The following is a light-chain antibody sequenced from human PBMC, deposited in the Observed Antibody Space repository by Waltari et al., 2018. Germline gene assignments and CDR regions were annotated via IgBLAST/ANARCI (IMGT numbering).Light chain of an antibody. CDR1: LSAVGTSNV. CDR2: EVT. V-gene: IGLV2-23*02. J-gene: IGLJ3*02. Sequence: QSALTQPASVSGSPGHAITISCTGTLSAVGTSNVISWYQQYPGEAPKLLIYEVTKRPSGASNRFSGSKSGNMASLTISGLQAGDEAHYYCCSYAGSNTWVFGGGTKLTVL. CDR3: CSYAGSNTWV.